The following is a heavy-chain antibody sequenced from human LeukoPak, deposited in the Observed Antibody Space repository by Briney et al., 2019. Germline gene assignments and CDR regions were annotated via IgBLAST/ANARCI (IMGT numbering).Heavy chain of an antibody. J-gene: IGHJ4*02. CDR3: ARADCSSSSCYELDY. D-gene: IGHD2-2*01. V-gene: IGHV3-11*04. Sequence: GGPLRLSCAGSGFTFSDYYMSWLRQAPGKGLEWVSYISSSGRTIYYADSVKGRFTISRDNAKNSLYLQMNSLRAEDTAVYYCARADCSSSSCYELDYWGQGTLVTVSS. CDR1: GFTFSDYY. CDR2: ISSSGRTI.